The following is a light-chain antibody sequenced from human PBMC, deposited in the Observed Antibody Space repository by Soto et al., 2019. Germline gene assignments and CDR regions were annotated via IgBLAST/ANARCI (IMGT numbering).Light chain of an antibody. CDR2: RSN. CDR3: AAWDDSLSGVV. J-gene: IGLJ2*01. V-gene: IGLV1-47*01. Sequence: QSVLTQPPSASGTPRQRVTISCSGSSSNIGSNYVYWYQQLPGTAPKLLIYRSNQRPSGVPDRFSGSKSGTSASLALSGLRSEDEAHYYCAAWDDSLSGVVFGGGTKLTVL. CDR1: SSNIGSNY.